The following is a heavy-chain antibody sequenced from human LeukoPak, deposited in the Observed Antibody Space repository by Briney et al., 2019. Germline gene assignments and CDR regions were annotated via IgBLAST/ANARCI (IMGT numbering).Heavy chain of an antibody. J-gene: IGHJ4*02. D-gene: IGHD6-19*01. CDR2: ISGSGGST. CDR1: GFTFSSYA. Sequence: GGSLRLSCAASGFTFSSYAMSWARQAPGKGLEWVSAISGSGGSTYYADSVKGRFTISRDNSKNTLCLQMNSLRAEDTAVYYCAKGTYSSGWYNYFDYWGQGTLVTVSS. CDR3: AKGTYSSGWYNYFDY. V-gene: IGHV3-23*01.